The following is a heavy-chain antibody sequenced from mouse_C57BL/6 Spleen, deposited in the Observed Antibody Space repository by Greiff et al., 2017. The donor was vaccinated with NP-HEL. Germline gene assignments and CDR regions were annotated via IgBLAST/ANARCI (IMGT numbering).Heavy chain of an antibody. CDR1: GFTFSNYW. CDR3: TRLRRDYYAMDY. D-gene: IGHD1-1*01. CDR2: IRLKSDNYAT. Sequence: EVQVVESGGGLVQPGGSMKLSCVASGFTFSNYWMNWVRQSPEKGLEWVAQIRLKSDNYATHYAESVKGRFTISRDDSKSSVYLQMNNLRAEDTGIYYCTRLRRDYYAMDYWGQGTSVTVSS. V-gene: IGHV6-3*01. J-gene: IGHJ4*01.